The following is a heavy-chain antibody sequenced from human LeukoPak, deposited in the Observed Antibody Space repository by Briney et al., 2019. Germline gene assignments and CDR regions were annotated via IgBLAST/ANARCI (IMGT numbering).Heavy chain of an antibody. Sequence: GGSLRLSCAASGFTFSSYAMSWVRQAPGKGLEWVSAISGSGGSTYYADSVKGRFTISRDNSKNTLYLQMNSLRAEDTAVYYCAKGDYVILTGLNWFDPWGQGTLVTVSS. CDR3: AKGDYVILTGLNWFDP. CDR1: GFTFSSYA. D-gene: IGHD3-9*01. V-gene: IGHV3-23*01. CDR2: ISGSGGST. J-gene: IGHJ5*02.